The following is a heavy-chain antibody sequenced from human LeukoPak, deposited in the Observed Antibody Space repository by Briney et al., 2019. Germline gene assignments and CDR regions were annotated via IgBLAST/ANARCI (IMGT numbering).Heavy chain of an antibody. Sequence: RGSLRLSCAASGFTFSSNWMSWVRLAAGKGLEWVANIKQDGSEKYYVNLVKGRFTISRDNAKNSLYLQMNSLRAEDTAVYYCARGFIKLDYWGQGTLVTVSS. J-gene: IGHJ4*02. CDR3: ARGFIKLDY. CDR1: GFTFSSNW. V-gene: IGHV3-7*01. CDR2: IKQDGSEK. D-gene: IGHD1-1*01.